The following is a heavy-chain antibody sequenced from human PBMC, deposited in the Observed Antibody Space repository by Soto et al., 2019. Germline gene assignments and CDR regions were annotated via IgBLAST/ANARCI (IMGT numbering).Heavy chain of an antibody. J-gene: IGHJ4*03. V-gene: IGHV4-38-2*02. CDR1: GDSISSGSY. Sequence: SETLSLTCTVSGDSISSGSYWGWIRQPPGEGPEWIASIYHGGTTFYNPSLKSRISISVDTSKNQFSLRLTSVTAADTATYYCARVHVMVVAGSTFDYWGPGTMVTVYS. CDR3: ARVHVMVVAGSTFDY. D-gene: IGHD6-19*01. CDR2: IYHGGTT.